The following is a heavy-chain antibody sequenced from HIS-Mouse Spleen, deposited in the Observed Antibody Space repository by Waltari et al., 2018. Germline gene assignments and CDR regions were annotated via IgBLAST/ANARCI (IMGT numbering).Heavy chain of an antibody. D-gene: IGHD7-27*01. CDR1: GYTFTGYN. V-gene: IGHV1-2*02. Sequence: QVQLVQSGAEVKKPGASVKVSCKASGYTFTGYNMHWVRRAPGQGLEWMGWINPNSGGTNYAQKFQGRVTMTRDTSISTAYMELSRLRSDDTAVYYCARARGTGERVAFDIWGQGTMVTVSS. CDR3: ARARGTGERVAFDI. CDR2: INPNSGGT. J-gene: IGHJ3*02.